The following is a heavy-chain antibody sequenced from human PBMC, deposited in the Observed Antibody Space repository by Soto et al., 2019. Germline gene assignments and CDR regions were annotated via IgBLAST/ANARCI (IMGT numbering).Heavy chain of an antibody. D-gene: IGHD5-12*01. V-gene: IGHV1-8*01. J-gene: IGHJ6*03. CDR3: ARRYSGYDYYYFYYMDV. CDR2: MNPNSGST. CDR1: GYTFTSYD. Sequence: XSVKVSCKASGYTFTSYDINWVLQATGQGLEWMGWMNPNSGSTGYAQKFQGRVTMTRNTSISTAYMELSSLRSEDTAVYYCARRYSGYDYYYFYYMDVWGKGTTVTVSS.